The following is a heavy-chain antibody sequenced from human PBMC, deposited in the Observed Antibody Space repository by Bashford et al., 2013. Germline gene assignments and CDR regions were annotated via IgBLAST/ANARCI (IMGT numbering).Heavy chain of an antibody. D-gene: IGHD1-1*01. CDR1: GYTLTELS. CDR3: ATSSPVLYWNPRGAFDI. CDR2: FDPEDGET. Sequence: ASVKVSCKVSGYTLTELSMHWVRQAPGKGLEWMGGFDPEDGETIYAQKFQGRVTMTEDTSTDTAYMELSSLRSEDTAVYYCATSSPVLYWNPRGAFDIWGQGTMVTVSS. J-gene: IGHJ3*02. V-gene: IGHV1-24*01.